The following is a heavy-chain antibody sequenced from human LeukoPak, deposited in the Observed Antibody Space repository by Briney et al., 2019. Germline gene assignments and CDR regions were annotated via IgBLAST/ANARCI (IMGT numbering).Heavy chain of an antibody. CDR2: INHSGST. V-gene: IGHV4-34*01. J-gene: IGHJ4*02. D-gene: IGHD5-18*01. CDR3: ARGGESGEDTAMAYFDY. CDR1: GGSFSGYY. Sequence: PSETLSLTCAVYGGSFSGYYWSWIRQPPGKGLEWIGEINHSGSTNYNPSLKSRVTISVDTSKNQFSLKLSSVTAADTAVYYCARGGESGEDTAMAYFDYWGQGTLVTVSP.